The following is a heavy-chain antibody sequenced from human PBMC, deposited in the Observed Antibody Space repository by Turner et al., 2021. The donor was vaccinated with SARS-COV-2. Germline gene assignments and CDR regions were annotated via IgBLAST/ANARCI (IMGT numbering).Heavy chain of an antibody. J-gene: IGHJ3*02. D-gene: IGHD2-15*01. V-gene: IGHV1-18*04. CDR2: ISAYNGNT. CDR1: GYTFTSYI. CDR3: AREGTYAVVIKEDAFDI. Sequence: QVQLVQSGAEVKKPGASVKVSCKASGYTFTSYIISWVRQAPGQGLEWMGWISAYNGNTNYAQKLQGRVTMTTDTSTSTAYMELRSLRSDDTAVYYCAREGTYAVVIKEDAFDIWGQGTMVTVSS.